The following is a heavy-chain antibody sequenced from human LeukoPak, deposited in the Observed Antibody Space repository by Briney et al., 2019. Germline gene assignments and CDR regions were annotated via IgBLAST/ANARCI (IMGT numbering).Heavy chain of an antibody. J-gene: IGHJ4*02. CDR3: ARGHAQDSSGFDY. CDR2: IYDSGST. CDR1: GGSISSYY. Sequence: SETLSLTCTVSGGSISSYYWSWIRQPPGKGLEWIGYIYDSGSTNYNPSLKSRVTISVDTSKNQFSLKLSSVTAADTAVYYCARGHAQDSSGFDYWGQGTLVTVSS. D-gene: IGHD6-19*01. V-gene: IGHV4-59*01.